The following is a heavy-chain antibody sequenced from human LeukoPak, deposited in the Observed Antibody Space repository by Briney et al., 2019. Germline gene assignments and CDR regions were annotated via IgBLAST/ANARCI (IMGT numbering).Heavy chain of an antibody. J-gene: IGHJ4*02. Sequence: SGGSLRLSCAASGFTFSSYAMGWIRQAPGKGLEWVSTISGNGGDTYYADSVKGRFTIARDNSRNTLYLRMNSLRVDDMAVYYCVKEPPSGSSFDYWGQGTLVTVSS. V-gene: IGHV3-23*01. D-gene: IGHD1-26*01. CDR1: GFTFSSYA. CDR2: ISGNGGDT. CDR3: VKEPPSGSSFDY.